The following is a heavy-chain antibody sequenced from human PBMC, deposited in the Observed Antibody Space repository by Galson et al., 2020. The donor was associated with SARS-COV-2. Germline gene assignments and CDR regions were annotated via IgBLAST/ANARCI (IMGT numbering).Heavy chain of an antibody. CDR3: ARESRWDRYFDH. D-gene: IGHD1-26*01. J-gene: IGHJ4*02. CDR1: GGSISSGSYY. V-gene: IGHV4-61*02. Sequence: SETLSLTCTVSGGSISSGSYYWSWLRQPAGKGLEWIGRIYTGANTNYNPSLKSRVTISVDTSKNQFSLKLSSVTAADTAVYYCARESRWDRYFDHWGQGTLVTVSS. CDR2: IYTGANT.